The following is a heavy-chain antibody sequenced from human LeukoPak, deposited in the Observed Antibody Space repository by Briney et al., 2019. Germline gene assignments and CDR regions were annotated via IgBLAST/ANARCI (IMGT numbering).Heavy chain of an antibody. V-gene: IGHV1-8*01. D-gene: IGHD1-26*01. CDR2: MNPNSGNT. CDR3: AREVGDSGSYYGDDY. CDR1: GYTFTSYD. Sequence: ASVKVSCKASGYTFTSYDINWVRQATGQGLERMGWMNPNSGNTGYAQKFQDRVTMTRNTSISTAYMELSSLRSEDTAVYYCAREVGDSGSYYGDDYWGQGTLVTVSS. J-gene: IGHJ4*02.